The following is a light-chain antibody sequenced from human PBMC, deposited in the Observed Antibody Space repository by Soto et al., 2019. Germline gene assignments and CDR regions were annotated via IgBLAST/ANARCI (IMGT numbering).Light chain of an antibody. CDR1: PSVANF. V-gene: IGKV3-11*01. CDR3: QQRNIWPPVT. J-gene: IGKJ5*01. Sequence: EIVLTQSPATLSLSPGERATLSCRASPSVANFVAWYQQKPGQAPRLLIYGAFNRATGIPARFSGSGSETDFTLTISSLEPEDSAVYYCQQRNIWPPVTFGHGTRLEIK. CDR2: GAF.